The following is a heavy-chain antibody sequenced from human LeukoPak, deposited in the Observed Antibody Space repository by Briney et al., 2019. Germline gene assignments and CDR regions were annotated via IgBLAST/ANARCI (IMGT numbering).Heavy chain of an antibody. CDR3: AREGYCRSTSCFDP. V-gene: IGHV1-18*01. CDR1: GYTFTGYG. Sequence: ASVKVSCKASGYTFTGYGISWVQQAPGQGLEWMGWINAYNGNTNYAEKLQGRVTMTTDTSTSTAYMELRSLRSDDTAVYYCAREGYCRSTSCFDPWGQGTLVTVSS. CDR2: INAYNGNT. D-gene: IGHD2-2*01. J-gene: IGHJ5*02.